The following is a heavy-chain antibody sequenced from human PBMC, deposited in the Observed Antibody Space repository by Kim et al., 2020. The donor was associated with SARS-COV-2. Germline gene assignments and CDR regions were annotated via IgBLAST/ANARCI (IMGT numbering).Heavy chain of an antibody. D-gene: IGHD3-10*01. V-gene: IGHV4-34*01. J-gene: IGHJ5*02. Sequence: SETLSLTCAVYGGSFSGYYWSWIRQPPGKGLEWIGEINHSGSTNYNPSLKSRVTISVDTSKNQFSLKLSSVTAADTAVYYCARALMVRGVIIEEVRWFDPWGQGTLVTVSS. CDR3: ARALMVRGVIIEEVRWFDP. CDR2: INHSGST. CDR1: GGSFSGYY.